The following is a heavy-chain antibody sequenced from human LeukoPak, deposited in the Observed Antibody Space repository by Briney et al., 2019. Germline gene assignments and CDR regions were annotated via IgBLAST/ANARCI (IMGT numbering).Heavy chain of an antibody. CDR3: ARLNSNYYYYYGMDV. D-gene: IGHD4-11*01. CDR1: GYSFTSYW. V-gene: IGHV5-51*01. CDR2: IYPGDSDT. J-gene: IGHJ6*02. Sequence: GESLKISCKGSGYSFTSYWIGWVRQMPGKGLEWMGIIYPGDSDTRYSPSFQGQVTISADKSISTAYLQWSSLKASDTAMYYCARLNSNYYYYYGMDVWGQGTTATVSS.